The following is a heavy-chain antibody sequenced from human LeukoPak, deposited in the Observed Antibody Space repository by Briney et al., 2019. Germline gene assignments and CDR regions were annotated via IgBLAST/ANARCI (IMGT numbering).Heavy chain of an antibody. CDR3: ARGGPYNAFDI. J-gene: IGHJ3*02. CDR2: INNDGGGT. CDR1: GFTFGSYW. V-gene: IGHV3-74*01. Sequence: GGSLRLSCEASGFTFGSYWIYWGRQAPGKGLVYIARINNDGGGTTYADSVKGRFTISRDNARNGVYLQMNSLRAEDTAVYYCARGGPYNAFDIWGQGTMVTVSS. D-gene: IGHD2-21*01.